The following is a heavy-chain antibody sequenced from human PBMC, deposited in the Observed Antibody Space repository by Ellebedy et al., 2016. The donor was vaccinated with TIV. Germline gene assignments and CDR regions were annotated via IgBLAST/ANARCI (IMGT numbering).Heavy chain of an antibody. V-gene: IGHV3-23*01. CDR1: GFTFSSLA. Sequence: GESLKISCSASGFTFSSLAMNWVRQAPGKGLEWVSGISGSGGTTYYTDSVKGRFTLTRDNTKNTLYLQMNSLEVEDTAVYYCLVSPQSSGWYGPFDYWGQGTLVTVSS. J-gene: IGHJ4*01. D-gene: IGHD6-19*01. CDR2: ISGSGGTT. CDR3: LVSPQSSGWYGPFDY.